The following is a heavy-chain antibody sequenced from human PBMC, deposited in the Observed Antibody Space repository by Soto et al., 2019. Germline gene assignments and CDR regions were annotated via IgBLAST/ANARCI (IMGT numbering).Heavy chain of an antibody. J-gene: IGHJ4*02. CDR2: IYYSGST. CDR1: GGSVSSGSYY. V-gene: IGHV4-61*01. CDR3: AMYMITFGGVIVPH. D-gene: IGHD3-16*02. Sequence: PSETLSLTCTVSGGSVSSGSYYWSWIRQPPGKGLEWIGYIYYSGSTNYNPSLKSRVTISVDTSKNQFSLRLTSVTAADTAVYYCAMYMITFGGVIVPHWGQGSLVTV.